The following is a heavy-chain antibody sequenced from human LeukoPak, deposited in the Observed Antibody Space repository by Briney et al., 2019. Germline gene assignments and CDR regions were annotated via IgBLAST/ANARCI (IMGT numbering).Heavy chain of an antibody. CDR3: ARLATDSDILTGSDY. V-gene: IGHV4-59*08. CDR1: GGCISGYY. J-gene: IGHJ4*02. CDR2: IYSSGIT. D-gene: IGHD3-9*01. Sequence: PSETLSLTCTVSGGCISGYYWSWVRQPPLKGLEWIEYIYSSGITRYSPSLKSRLTISVDTSKNQFSLRLSSVTAADTALYYCARLATDSDILTGSDYWGQGTLVTVSS.